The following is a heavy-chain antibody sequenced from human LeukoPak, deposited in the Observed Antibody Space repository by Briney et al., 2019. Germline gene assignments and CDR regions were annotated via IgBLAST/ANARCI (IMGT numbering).Heavy chain of an antibody. J-gene: IGHJ5*02. CDR2: ITHSGRT. D-gene: IGHD1-14*01. V-gene: IGHV4-34*01. Sequence: SETLTLTCAVYGGSFNNYYWTWIRQPPGKGLEWIGEITHSGRTKCYPSLKSRITISEDTSKVQIALNRRSVTAADTAVYDCASEPEGIRFDPWGQGTLVTVSS. CDR1: GGSFNNYY. CDR3: ASEPEGIRFDP.